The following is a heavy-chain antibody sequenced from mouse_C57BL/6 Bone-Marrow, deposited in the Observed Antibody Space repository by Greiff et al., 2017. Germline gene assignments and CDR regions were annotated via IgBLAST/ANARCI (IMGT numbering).Heavy chain of an antibody. CDR2: IYPRSGNT. V-gene: IGHV1-81*01. CDR1: GYTFTSYG. CDR3: ASGGYDWFAY. Sequence: VKLVESGAELARPGASVKLSCKASGYTFTSYGISWVKQRTGQGLEWIGEIYPRSGNTYYNEKFKGKATLTADKSSSTAYMELRSLTSEDSAVYFCASGGYDWFAYWGQGTLVTVSA. D-gene: IGHD2-2*01. J-gene: IGHJ3*01.